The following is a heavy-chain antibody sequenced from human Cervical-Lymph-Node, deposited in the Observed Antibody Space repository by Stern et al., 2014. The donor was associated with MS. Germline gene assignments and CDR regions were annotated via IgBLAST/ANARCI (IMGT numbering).Heavy chain of an antibody. CDR1: GFTFSLYA. V-gene: IGHV3-23*01. J-gene: IGHJ4*02. CDR2: ISGTDSST. Sequence: AQLMQSGGDLAQPGGSLRLSCAVSGFTFSLYAMSWVRQAPGKGLEWVSAISGTDSSTYYAETVKGRFTISRDNSKYTLYLQMNNLRAEDTAVYYCAKEGIAVASFDYWGQGTLVTVSS. D-gene: IGHD6-19*01. CDR3: AKEGIAVASFDY.